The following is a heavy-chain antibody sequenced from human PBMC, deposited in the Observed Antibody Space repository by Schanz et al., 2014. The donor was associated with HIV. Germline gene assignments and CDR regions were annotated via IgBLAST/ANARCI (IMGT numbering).Heavy chain of an antibody. V-gene: IGHV3-9*01. D-gene: IGHD1-26*01. J-gene: IGHJ6*02. CDR1: GFTFSSYW. CDR2: ISWNSGSI. CDR3: AKDIGRDVGYGLDV. Sequence: EVQLVESGGGLVQPGGSLRLSCAASGFTFSSYWMHWVRQAPGKGLEWVSGISWNSGSIGYADSVKGRFTISRDNAKNSLHLQMNSLRAEDTALYYCAKDIGRDVGYGLDVWGQGTTVTVSS.